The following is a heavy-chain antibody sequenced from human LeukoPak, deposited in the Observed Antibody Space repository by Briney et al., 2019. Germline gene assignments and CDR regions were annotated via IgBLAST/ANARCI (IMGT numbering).Heavy chain of an antibody. J-gene: IGHJ4*02. CDR1: GGSFSGYY. CDR2: INHSGST. V-gene: IGHV4-34*01. Sequence: SETLSLTCAVYGGSFSGYYWSWIRQPPGKGLERIGEINHSGSTNYNPSLKSRVTISVDTSKNQFSLKLSSVTAADTAVYYCASAASRYYYSRQTAAAPDYWGQGTLVTVSS. CDR3: ASAASRYYYSRQTAAAPDY. D-gene: IGHD3-22*01.